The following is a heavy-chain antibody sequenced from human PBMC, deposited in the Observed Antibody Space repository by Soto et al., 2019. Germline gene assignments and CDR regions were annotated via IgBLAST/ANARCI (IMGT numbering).Heavy chain of an antibody. J-gene: IGHJ6*04. V-gene: IGHV1-2*02. CDR2: INPKFGDT. CDR3: ARNMDYYYGRGSGNGHGV. Sequence: QVQLVQSGAEVKEPGDSVRVSCEASGYTFTAYYIHWVRQAPGQGLEWMGWINPKFGDTTYAQDFQGRVSMTRDMSISTVYMELSRLTSDDTAIYYCARNMDYYYGRGSGNGHGVWXXGTTVTVFS. CDR1: GYTFTAYY. D-gene: IGHD3-10*02.